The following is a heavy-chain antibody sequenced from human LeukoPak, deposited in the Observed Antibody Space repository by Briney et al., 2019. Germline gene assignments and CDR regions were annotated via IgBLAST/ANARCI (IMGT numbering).Heavy chain of an antibody. J-gene: IGHJ4*02. CDR1: GASISPDY. CDR2: IHYSGST. D-gene: IGHD2-2*01. V-gene: IGHV4-59*01. CDR3: ARGSVVPAAIFDY. Sequence: SETLSLTCTVSGASISPDYWGWIRQPPGKGLEFIGYIHYSGSTNYNPSLKSRVAISVDTSKNQFSLKLISVTAADTAVYYCARGSVVPAAIFDYWGQGTLVTVSS.